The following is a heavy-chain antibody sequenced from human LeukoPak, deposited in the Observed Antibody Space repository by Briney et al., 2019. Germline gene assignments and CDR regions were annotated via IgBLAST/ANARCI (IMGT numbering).Heavy chain of an antibody. Sequence: HSGGSLRLSCAASGFTFTTYWMSWVRQAPGKGLEWVAKISPGGSEKYYVDSVKGRFTISRGNAKNSLDLQMSSLRADDTAVYYCARGGSSRFDQWGQGTLVTVSS. J-gene: IGHJ4*02. D-gene: IGHD6-13*01. V-gene: IGHV3-7*04. CDR3: ARGGSSRFDQ. CDR1: GFTFTTYW. CDR2: ISPGGSEK.